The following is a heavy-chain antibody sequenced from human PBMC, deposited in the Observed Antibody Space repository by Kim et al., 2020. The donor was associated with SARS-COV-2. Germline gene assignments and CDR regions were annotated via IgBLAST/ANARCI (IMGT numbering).Heavy chain of an antibody. Sequence: GGSLRLSCAASGFTCSSYWMSWVRQAPGKGLEWVANIKQDGSEKYYVDSVKGRFTISRDNAKNSLYLQMNSLRAEDMAVYYCARVSEYSGYDVWFDPWGQGTLVTVSS. CDR3: ARVSEYSGYDVWFDP. CDR1: GFTCSSYW. CDR2: IKQDGSEK. J-gene: IGHJ5*02. V-gene: IGHV3-7*01. D-gene: IGHD5-12*01.